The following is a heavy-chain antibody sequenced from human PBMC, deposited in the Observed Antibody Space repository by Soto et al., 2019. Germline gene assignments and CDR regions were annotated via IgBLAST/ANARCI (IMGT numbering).Heavy chain of an antibody. Sequence: TLSLTCAVSGGSIISGDYSWIWIRQPPGKGLEWIGYIYHSGSTYYNPSLKSRLTISVDRSKNQFSLKLSSVTTADTAVYYCARHRRGAVADAYYFDYWGQGTLVTVSS. CDR1: GGSIISGDYS. CDR3: ARHRRGAVADAYYFDY. V-gene: IGHV4-30-2*01. J-gene: IGHJ4*02. D-gene: IGHD6-19*01. CDR2: IYHSGST.